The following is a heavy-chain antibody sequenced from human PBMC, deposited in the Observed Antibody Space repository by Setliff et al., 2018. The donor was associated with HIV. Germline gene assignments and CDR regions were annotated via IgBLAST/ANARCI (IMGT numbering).Heavy chain of an antibody. CDR3: AGDYAGSGRPFDY. Sequence: SETLSLTCTVSGDFISTDYWTWIRQPPGKGLEWIGYIYNSASTSYNPSLKSRVTISVDTSKNQFSLKLASVTGADTAVYVCAGDYAGSGRPFDYWGQGISVTVSS. CDR1: GDFISTDY. J-gene: IGHJ4*02. D-gene: IGHD2-15*01. CDR2: IYNSAST. V-gene: IGHV4-4*09.